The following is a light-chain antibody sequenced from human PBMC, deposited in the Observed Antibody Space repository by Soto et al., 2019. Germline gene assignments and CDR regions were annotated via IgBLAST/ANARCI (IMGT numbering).Light chain of an antibody. Sequence: ETVMTQSPVTLSVSPGDTATLSCRASQRVSSHLAWYQQKPGQAPRLLIYAASTRATGIPVRFSGSGSETEFTLTIRSLQSEDSALYFCHQYNNWPWTVGQGTKVEIK. J-gene: IGKJ1*01. CDR3: HQYNNWPWT. V-gene: IGKV3-15*01. CDR2: AAS. CDR1: QRVSSH.